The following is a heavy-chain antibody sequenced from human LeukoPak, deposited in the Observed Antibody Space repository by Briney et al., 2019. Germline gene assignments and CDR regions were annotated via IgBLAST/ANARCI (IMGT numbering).Heavy chain of an antibody. CDR1: GYTFTSYG. CDR3: ARDSSASSSWHVFDY. Sequence: ASVKVSCKASGYTFTSYGISWVRQAPGQGLEWMGWISAYNGNTNYAQKLQGRVTMTTDTSTSTAYMELRSLRSDDTAVYYCARDSSASSSWHVFDYWGRGTLVTVSS. V-gene: IGHV1-18*04. J-gene: IGHJ4*02. CDR2: ISAYNGNT. D-gene: IGHD6-13*01.